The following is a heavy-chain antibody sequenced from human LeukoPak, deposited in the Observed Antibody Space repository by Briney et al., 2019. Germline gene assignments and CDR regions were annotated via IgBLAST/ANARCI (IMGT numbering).Heavy chain of an antibody. CDR3: ARGMIAVVAFDY. J-gene: IGHJ4*02. D-gene: IGHD3-22*01. CDR1: SGSINSGYHY. V-gene: IGHV4-61*05. CDR2: IYHSGST. Sequence: PSETLSLTCSVSSGSINSGYHYWGWIRQHTGKGLEWIGEIYHSGSTNYNPSLKSRVTMSVDKSKNQFSLKLSSVTAADTAVYYCARGMIAVVAFDYWGQGTLVTVSS.